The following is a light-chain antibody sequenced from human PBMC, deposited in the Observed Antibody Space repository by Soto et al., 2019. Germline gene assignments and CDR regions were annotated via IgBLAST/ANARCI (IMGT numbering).Light chain of an antibody. J-gene: IGKJ4*01. CDR1: QSISSR. CDR3: KQYDRNQLT. CDR2: KAS. Sequence: DIQMTQSPSTLSASVGDRVTISCRASQSISSRLAWYQQKAGKAPKLLIYKASGLQSGVPSRFRGSGAGKDFTLIISTLQPDDFATYYCKQYDRNQLTIGAGTEVHIX. V-gene: IGKV1-5*03.